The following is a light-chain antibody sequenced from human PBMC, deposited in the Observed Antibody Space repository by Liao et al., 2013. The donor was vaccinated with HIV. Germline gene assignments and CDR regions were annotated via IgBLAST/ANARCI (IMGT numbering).Light chain of an antibody. J-gene: IGLJ2*01. CDR2: RDD. Sequence: SYELTQPPSVSVSPGQTASITCSGHKLGDEYASWYQQRPGQSPVMVINRDDKRPSGIPERFSGSNSGNTATLTISGTQAMDEAEYYCQAWDSRTVIFGGGTKLTVL. CDR3: QAWDSRTVI. CDR1: KLGDEY. V-gene: IGLV3-1*01.